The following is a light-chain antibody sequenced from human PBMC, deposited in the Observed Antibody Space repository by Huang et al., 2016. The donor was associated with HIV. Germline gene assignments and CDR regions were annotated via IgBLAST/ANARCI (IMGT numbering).Light chain of an antibody. CDR3: QQYYSSPFT. Sequence: DIVMTQSPDFLAVSLGERATINCKSSQSVLHSSNNKNYLAWYQQKPGQPPKLLIYWTSTRESGVPDRFSGSGSGTDFTLTISSLQAEDVAVYFCQQYYSSPFTFGPGTKVEIK. CDR1: QSVLHSSNNKNY. CDR2: WTS. V-gene: IGKV4-1*01. J-gene: IGKJ3*01.